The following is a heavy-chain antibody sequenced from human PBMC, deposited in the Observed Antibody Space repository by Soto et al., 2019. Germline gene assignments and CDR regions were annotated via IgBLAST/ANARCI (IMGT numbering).Heavy chain of an antibody. CDR2: ISAYNGNT. V-gene: IGHV1-18*01. CDR3: ARGYCSGGSCYSGAFDY. Sequence: QVQLVQSGAEVKKPGASVKVSCTASGYTFTSYGISWVRQAPGQGLEWMGWISAYNGNTNYAQKLQGRVTMTTDTSTSTAYMELRSLRSDDTAVYYCARGYCSGGSCYSGAFDYWGQGTLVTVSS. CDR1: GYTFTSYG. D-gene: IGHD2-15*01. J-gene: IGHJ4*02.